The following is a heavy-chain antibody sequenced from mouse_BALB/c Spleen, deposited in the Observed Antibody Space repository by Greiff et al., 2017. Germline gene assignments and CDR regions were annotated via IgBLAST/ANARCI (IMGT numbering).Heavy chain of an antibody. Sequence: EVQLQQSGAELVKPGASVKLSCTASGFNIKDTYMHWVKQRPEQGLEWIGRIDPANGNTKYDPKFQGKATITADTSSNTAYLQLSSLTSEDTAVYYCARRLAETGYFDSWGQGTTLTVSS. J-gene: IGHJ2*01. CDR1: GFNIKDTY. CDR3: ARRLAETGYFDS. D-gene: IGHD3-2*02. CDR2: IDPANGNT. V-gene: IGHV14-3*02.